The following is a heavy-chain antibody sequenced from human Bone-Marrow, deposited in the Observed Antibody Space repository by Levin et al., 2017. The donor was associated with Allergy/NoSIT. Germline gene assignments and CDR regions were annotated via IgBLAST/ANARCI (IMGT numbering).Heavy chain of an antibody. CDR2: IIPVFGTS. D-gene: IGHD3-3*01. CDR1: GGSFTNYA. V-gene: IGHV1-69*06. Sequence: SVKVSCKASGGSFTNYAFSWVRQAPGQGLEWMGGIIPVFGTSNYAQKFQGRVTITADRSTTTAYMEVSSLRSDDTAVYYCARENTPVGSGYSAGMDVWGQGTTVTVSS. J-gene: IGHJ6*02. CDR3: ARENTPVGSGYSAGMDV.